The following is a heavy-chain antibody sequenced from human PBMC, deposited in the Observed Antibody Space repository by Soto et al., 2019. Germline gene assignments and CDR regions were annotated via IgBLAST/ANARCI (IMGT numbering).Heavy chain of an antibody. V-gene: IGHV4-59*01. CDR1: GASMRSYY. D-gene: IGHD6-6*01. J-gene: IGHJ4*03. CDR2: MYYSGSG. Sequence: SETLSLTCTVSGASMRSYYWTWIRQPPGKGLEWIGYMYYSGSGRYNPSLKSRVTIAVDTSKSQFSLKLSNVTAADTALYFCERVLTRSVAGGGTVNLFDYWGHGTLVTVSS. CDR3: ERVLTRSVAGGGTVNLFDY.